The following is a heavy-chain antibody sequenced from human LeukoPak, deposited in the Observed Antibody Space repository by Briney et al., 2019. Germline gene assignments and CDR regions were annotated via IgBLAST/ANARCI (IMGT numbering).Heavy chain of an antibody. CDR2: ISSSGSTI. V-gene: IGHV3-11*01. D-gene: IGHD3-10*01. Sequence: GGSLRLSCAASGFTFSDYYMSWIRQAPGKGLEWVSYISSSGSTIYYADSVKGRFTISRDNAKNSLYLQMNSLRAEDTAVYYCARDRLWFGESPDAFDIWGQGTMVTVSS. J-gene: IGHJ3*02. CDR1: GFTFSDYY. CDR3: ARDRLWFGESPDAFDI.